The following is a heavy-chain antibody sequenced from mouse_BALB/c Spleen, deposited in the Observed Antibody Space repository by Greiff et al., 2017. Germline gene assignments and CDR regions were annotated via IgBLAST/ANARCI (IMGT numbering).Heavy chain of an antibody. CDR3: ASPYYGNSFAY. Sequence: LVKPGASVKISCKASGYSFTGYDMHWVKQSHGKSLEWIGYISCYNGATSYNQKFKGKATFTVDTSSSTAYMQFNSLTSEDSAVYYCASPYYGNSFAYWGQGTLVTVSA. J-gene: IGHJ3*01. CDR1: GYSFTGYD. V-gene: IGHV1S34*01. D-gene: IGHD2-10*01. CDR2: ISCYNGAT.